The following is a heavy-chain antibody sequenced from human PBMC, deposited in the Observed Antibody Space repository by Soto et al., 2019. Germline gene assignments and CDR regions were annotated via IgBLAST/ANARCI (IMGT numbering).Heavy chain of an antibody. V-gene: IGHV4-59*01. CDR2: IYYSGST. J-gene: IGHJ5*02. D-gene: IGHD3-3*01. CDR1: GCSINSYY. Sequence: PSETLSLTCTFSGCSINSYYWSWIRQPPGKGLEWIGYIYYSGSTNYDPSLKSRVTISVDTTKNQFSLKISSVTAAETAVYYCGKGNDFWTVYYSATWLAPWGKGTLVTVSS. CDR3: GKGNDFWTVYYSATWLAP.